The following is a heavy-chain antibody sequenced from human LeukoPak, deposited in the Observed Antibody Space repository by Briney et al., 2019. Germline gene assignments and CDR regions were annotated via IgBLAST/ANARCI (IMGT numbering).Heavy chain of an antibody. D-gene: IGHD2-15*01. V-gene: IGHV3-9*01. CDR2: ITWNRDNI. CDR3: AKDLGSAITSALVLDV. Sequence: GGSLRLSCAAAGFTFDDYAMHWVRQAPGKGLEWVSGITWNRDNIGYGDSVKGRFTISRDNVKNALYLQMNSLRPEDTALYYCAKDLGSAITSALVLDVWGQGTTVIVSS. CDR1: GFTFDDYA. J-gene: IGHJ6*02.